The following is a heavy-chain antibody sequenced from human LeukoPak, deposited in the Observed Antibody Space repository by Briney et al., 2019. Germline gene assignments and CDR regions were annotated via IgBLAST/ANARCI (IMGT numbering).Heavy chain of an antibody. V-gene: IGHV3-66*01. CDR2: IYSGGST. CDR1: GFTVSSNY. D-gene: IGHD6-13*01. Sequence: GGSLRLSCAASGFTVSSNYMSWVRQAPGKGLEWVSVIYSGGSTYYADSVKGRFTISRDNSENTLYLQMNSLRAEDTAVYYCARESLAYSSSWYLDYWGQGTLVTVSS. CDR3: ARESLAYSSSWYLDY. J-gene: IGHJ4*02.